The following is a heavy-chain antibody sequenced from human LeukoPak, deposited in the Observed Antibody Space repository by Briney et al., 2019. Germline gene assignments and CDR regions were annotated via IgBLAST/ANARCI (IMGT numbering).Heavy chain of an antibody. D-gene: IGHD5-18*01. CDR3: AKDVDTAMENPYFDY. V-gene: IGHV3-23*01. CDR2: ISGSGGST. J-gene: IGHJ4*02. Sequence: GGSLRLSCAASGFTFSSYAMSWVRQAPGKGLEWVSAISGSGGSTYYADSVKGRFAISRDNSKNTLYLQMNSLRAEDTAVYYCAKDVDTAMENPYFDYWGQGTLVTVSS. CDR1: GFTFSSYA.